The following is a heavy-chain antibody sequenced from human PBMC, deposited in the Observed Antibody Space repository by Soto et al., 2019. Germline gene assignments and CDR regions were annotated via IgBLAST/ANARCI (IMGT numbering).Heavy chain of an antibody. Sequence: GGSLRLSCAASGFDFSSYSLNWVRRTPGKGLEWVSSISGSSTYIYYADSVKGRFTISRDNAKNSLYLQMNSLRAEDTAVYYCARDPADLWEPDQYFQYWGQGTQVTVSS. CDR2: ISGSSTYI. D-gene: IGHD1-26*01. V-gene: IGHV3-21*01. J-gene: IGHJ1*01. CDR3: ARDPADLWEPDQYFQY. CDR1: GFDFSSYS.